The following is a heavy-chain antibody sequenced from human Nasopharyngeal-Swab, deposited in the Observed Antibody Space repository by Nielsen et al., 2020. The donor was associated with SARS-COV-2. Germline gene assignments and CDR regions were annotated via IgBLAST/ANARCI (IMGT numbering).Heavy chain of an antibody. V-gene: IGHV3-23*01. CDR3: AKDPYQLPYYYGMDV. D-gene: IGHD2-2*01. J-gene: IGHJ6*02. Sequence: WIRQPPGKGLEWVSAISGSGGSTYYADSVKGRFTISRHNSKNTLYLQMNSLRAEYTAVYYCAKDPYQLPYYYGMDVWGQGTTVTVSS. CDR2: ISGSGGST.